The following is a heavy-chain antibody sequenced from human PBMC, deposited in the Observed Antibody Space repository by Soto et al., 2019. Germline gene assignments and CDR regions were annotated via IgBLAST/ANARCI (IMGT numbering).Heavy chain of an antibody. CDR2: IIPIFGTA. CDR1: GGTFSSYA. D-gene: IGHD5-18*01. J-gene: IGHJ6*02. V-gene: IGHV1-69*13. CDR3: ARSRGYSYGRYYYYGMDV. Sequence: SVKVSCKASGGTFSSYAISWVRQAPGQGLEWMGGIIPIFGTANYAQKFQGRVAITADESTSTAYMELSSLRSEDTAVYYCARSRGYSYGRYYYYGMDVWGQGTTVTVSS.